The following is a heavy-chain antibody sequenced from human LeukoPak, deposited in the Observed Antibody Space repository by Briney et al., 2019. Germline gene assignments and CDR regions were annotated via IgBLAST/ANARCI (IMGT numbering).Heavy chain of an antibody. CDR1: GFTFSDYY. Sequence: EGSLRLSCAASGFTFSDYYMSWIRQAPGKGLEWVSYISSSSSYTNYADSVKGRFTISRDNAKNSLYLQMNSLRAEDTSVYYCASNSGSHNEHFDYWGQGTLVTVSS. J-gene: IGHJ4*02. CDR3: ASNSGSHNEHFDY. CDR2: ISSSSSYT. D-gene: IGHD1-26*01. V-gene: IGHV3-11*03.